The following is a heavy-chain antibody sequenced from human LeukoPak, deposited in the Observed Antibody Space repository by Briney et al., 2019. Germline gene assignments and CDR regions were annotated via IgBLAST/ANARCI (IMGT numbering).Heavy chain of an antibody. Sequence: SETLSLTCTVSGGSISSYYWSWIRRPPGKGLEWIGYIYYSGSTNYNPSLKSRVTISVDTSKNQFSLKLSSVTAADTAVYYCARRNRYCSGGSCYYGMDVWGQGTTVTVSS. D-gene: IGHD2-15*01. CDR3: ARRNRYCSGGSCYYGMDV. CDR2: IYYSGST. V-gene: IGHV4-59*08. CDR1: GGSISSYY. J-gene: IGHJ6*02.